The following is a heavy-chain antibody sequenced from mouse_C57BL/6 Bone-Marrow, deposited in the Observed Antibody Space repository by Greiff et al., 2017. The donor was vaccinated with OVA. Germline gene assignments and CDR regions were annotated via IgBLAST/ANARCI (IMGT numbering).Heavy chain of an antibody. J-gene: IGHJ1*03. CDR2: IDPSDSYT. Sequence: QVQLKQPGAELVKPGASVKLSCKASGYTFTSYWMQWVKQRPGQGLEWIGEIDPSDSYTNYNQKFKGKATLTVDTSSSTAYMQLSSLTSEDSAVYYCAKGLRYPWYFDVWGTGTTVTVSS. CDR1: GYTFTSYW. CDR3: AKGLRYPWYFDV. V-gene: IGHV1-50*01. D-gene: IGHD1-1*01.